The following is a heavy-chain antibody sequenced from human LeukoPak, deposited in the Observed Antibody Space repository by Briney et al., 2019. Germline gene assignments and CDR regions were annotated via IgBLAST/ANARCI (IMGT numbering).Heavy chain of an antibody. CDR1: GYTFTSYG. D-gene: IGHD3-3*01. Sequence: ASVKVSCRASGYTFTSYGFSWVGQAPGQGLEWMGWISAYNGNKNYAQKLQGRLTMTTDTSTSTAYMELRSLRSDDTAVYYCARDLGAFDSWGQGTMVTVSS. V-gene: IGHV1-18*01. CDR3: ARDLGAFDS. J-gene: IGHJ3*02. CDR2: ISAYNGNK.